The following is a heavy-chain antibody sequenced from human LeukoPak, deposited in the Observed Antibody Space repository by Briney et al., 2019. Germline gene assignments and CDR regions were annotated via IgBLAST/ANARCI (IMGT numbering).Heavy chain of an antibody. CDR3: ARQTPFDI. CDR2: IYRSGST. J-gene: IGHJ3*02. Sequence: PSETLSLTCTVSGGSISTYYWTWIRPPPGKGLEWIGYIYRSGSTNYNPSLNSRPTISIDTSKNQFSLKLRSVTAADTAVYYCARQTPFDIWGQGTVVTVSS. V-gene: IGHV4-59*08. CDR1: GGSISTYY.